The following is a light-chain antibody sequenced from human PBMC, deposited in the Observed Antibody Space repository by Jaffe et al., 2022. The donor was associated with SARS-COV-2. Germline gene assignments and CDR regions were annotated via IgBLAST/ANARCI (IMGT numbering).Light chain of an antibody. Sequence: QSVLTQPPSASGTPGQRITISCSGSNSNIGSFFVSWYQQLPGSAPKLLIQRDNKRPSGVPDRFSGSASGTYASLAISGLRSEDEGNYFCAVWDGNLSLVFGGGTKLTVL. CDR1: NSNIGSFF. V-gene: IGLV1-47*01. CDR3: AVWDGNLSLV. J-gene: IGLJ2*01. CDR2: RDN.